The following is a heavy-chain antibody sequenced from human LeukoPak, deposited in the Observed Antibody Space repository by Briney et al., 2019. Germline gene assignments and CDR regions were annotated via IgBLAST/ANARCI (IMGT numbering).Heavy chain of an antibody. J-gene: IGHJ4*02. CDR2: ISGSGAAT. CDR1: GFTFSSYA. Sequence: GGSLRLSCAASGFTFSSYAMSWVRQAPRRGLEWVSSISGSGAATYYADSVKGRFTISRDNSKNTLYLQLNSLRAEDTAVYYCAKGGSGRDSNYFDYWGQGTLAPVSS. D-gene: IGHD3-10*01. CDR3: AKGGSGRDSNYFDY. V-gene: IGHV3-23*01.